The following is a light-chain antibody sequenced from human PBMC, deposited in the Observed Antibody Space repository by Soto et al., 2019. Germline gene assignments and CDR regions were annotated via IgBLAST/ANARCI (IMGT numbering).Light chain of an antibody. J-gene: IGKJ3*01. V-gene: IGKV1-33*01. Sequence: DIQMTQSPSSLSAFVGDRVTITCQASQDIYNSLNWYQQKPGKAPKLLIYAAANLDTGFPSRFSGSGSGTDFTFTISSLQPEDIATYYCQHYDNLPPTFGPGTKVDIK. CDR3: QHYDNLPPT. CDR2: AAA. CDR1: QDIYNS.